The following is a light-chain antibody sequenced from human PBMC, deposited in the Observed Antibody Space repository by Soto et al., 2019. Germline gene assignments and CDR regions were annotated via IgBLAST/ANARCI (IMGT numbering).Light chain of an antibody. J-gene: IGLJ1*01. CDR2: GNN. V-gene: IGLV1-40*01. CDR3: QCYDSSLSGYV. CDR1: SANIGAAYN. Sequence: QSVMTQPPSVSGAPGQSVTISCTGSSANIGAAYNVDWYQQLPGTAPKLLIYGNNNRPSGVPARFSGSKSGTSASLAIAGLQDEDEGDYYCQCYDSSLSGYVFGNGKKVTV.